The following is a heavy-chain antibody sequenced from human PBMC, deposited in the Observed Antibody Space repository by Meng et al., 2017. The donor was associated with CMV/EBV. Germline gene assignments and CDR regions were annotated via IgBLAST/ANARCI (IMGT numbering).Heavy chain of an antibody. D-gene: IGHD2-15*01. Sequence: VQLVQSGAEVTKRWLSVEVSCKASGGTFSSYAISWVRQSAGQGLEWMGGIIPIFGTANYAQKFQGRVTITADESTSTAYMELSSLRSEDTAVYYCARVCGGSCFDYWGQGTLVTVSS. V-gene: IGHV1-69*12. J-gene: IGHJ4*02. CDR1: GGTFSSYA. CDR2: IIPIFGTA. CDR3: ARVCGGSCFDY.